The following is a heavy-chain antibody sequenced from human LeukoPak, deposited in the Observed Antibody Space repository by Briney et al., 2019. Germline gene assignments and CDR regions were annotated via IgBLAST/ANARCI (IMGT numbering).Heavy chain of an antibody. Sequence: GGSLRLSCAASGFTFSSYGMHWVRQAPGKGLEWVAFIRYDGSNKYYADSVKGRFTISRDNSKNTLHLKMNSLRAEDTAVYYCAKDFEWELKDYYYYYMDVWGKGTTVTVSS. D-gene: IGHD1-26*01. V-gene: IGHV3-30*02. J-gene: IGHJ6*03. CDR3: AKDFEWELKDYYYYYMDV. CDR2: IRYDGSNK. CDR1: GFTFSSYG.